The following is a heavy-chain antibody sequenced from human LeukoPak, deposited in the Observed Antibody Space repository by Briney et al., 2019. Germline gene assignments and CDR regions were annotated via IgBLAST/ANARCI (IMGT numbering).Heavy chain of an antibody. D-gene: IGHD3-3*01. CDR1: GGSISSYY. J-gene: IGHJ6*02. V-gene: IGHV4-59*01. CDR3: ARGIFGVVNYYYYGMDV. Sequence: PSETLSLTCTVSGGSISSYYWSWIRQPPGKGLEWIGYIYYSGSTNYNPSLKSRVTISVDTSKNQFSLKLSSVTAADTAVYYCARGIFGVVNYYYYGMDVWSQGTTVTVSS. CDR2: IYYSGST.